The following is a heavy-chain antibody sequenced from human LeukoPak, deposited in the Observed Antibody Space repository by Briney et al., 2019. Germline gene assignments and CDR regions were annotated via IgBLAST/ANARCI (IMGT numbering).Heavy chain of an antibody. CDR2: IYPSNSET. CDR1: GYSFTTYW. Sequence: GESLKISCKASGYSFTTYWIGWMRQMPGKGLEWMGIIYPSNSETRHSPSFQGQVTISADKSISTAYLQWSSLKASDTAMYYCARRVGGFDPWGQGTLVTVSS. CDR3: ARRVGGFDP. D-gene: IGHD1-26*01. V-gene: IGHV5-51*01. J-gene: IGHJ5*02.